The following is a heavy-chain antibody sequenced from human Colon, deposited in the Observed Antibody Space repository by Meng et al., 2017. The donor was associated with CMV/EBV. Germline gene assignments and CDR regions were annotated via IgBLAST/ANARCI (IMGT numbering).Heavy chain of an antibody. Sequence: GESLKISCAASGFTFSNYWMNWVRQAPGEGLEWVANIKQDGSQKYYVDSVKGRFTISRDNSKNTLYLQMNSLRAEDTAVYYCARVRLGATRDYWGQGTLVTVSS. CDR1: GFTFSNYW. J-gene: IGHJ4*02. CDR2: IKQDGSQK. CDR3: ARVRLGATRDY. D-gene: IGHD1-26*01. V-gene: IGHV3-7*01.